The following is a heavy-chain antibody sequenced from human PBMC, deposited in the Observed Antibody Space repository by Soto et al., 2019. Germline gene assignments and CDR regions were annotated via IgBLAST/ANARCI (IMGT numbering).Heavy chain of an antibody. V-gene: IGHV4-34*01. CDR1: GGSFSGYY. CDR3: ARPSTYYYYGMDV. J-gene: IGHJ6*02. CDR2: INHSGST. Sequence: SETLSLTCAVYGGSFSGYYWSWIRQPPGKGPEWIGEINHSGSTNYNPSLKSRVTISVDTSKNQFSLKLSSVTAADAAVYYCARPSTYYYYGMDVWGQGTTVTVSS.